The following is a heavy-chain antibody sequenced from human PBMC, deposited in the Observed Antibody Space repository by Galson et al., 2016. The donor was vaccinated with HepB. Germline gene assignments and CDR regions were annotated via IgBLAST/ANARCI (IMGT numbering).Heavy chain of an antibody. CDR3: ARGRFFDELAFDP. V-gene: IGHV1-3*01. Sequence: SVKVSCKASGYTFTAYILFWVRQAPGQSLEWMGWINPGSDNPKYSQKFQDRITITRDTSARTAYMELRSLRYEDTAVYYCARGRFFDELAFDPWGQGTLITVSS. CDR2: INPGSDNP. CDR1: GYTFTAYI. J-gene: IGHJ5*02. D-gene: IGHD3-9*01.